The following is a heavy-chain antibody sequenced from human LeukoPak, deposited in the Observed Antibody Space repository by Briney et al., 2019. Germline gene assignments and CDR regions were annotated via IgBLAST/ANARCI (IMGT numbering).Heavy chain of an antibody. CDR3: ARETTIPPYYFDY. D-gene: IGHD3-9*01. CDR2: MSPNSGNI. J-gene: IGHJ4*02. Sequence: GSVKVSCKASGYTFTSYDITWVRQAPGQGLEWMGWMSPNSGNIGYAQKFQGRVTMTRNTSITTAYMELSSLTSEDTAVYYCARETTIPPYYFDYWGLGSQVTVSP. V-gene: IGHV1-8*01. CDR1: GYTFTSYD.